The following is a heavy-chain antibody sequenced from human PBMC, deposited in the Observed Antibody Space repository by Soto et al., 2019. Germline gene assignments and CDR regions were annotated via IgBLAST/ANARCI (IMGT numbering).Heavy chain of an antibody. D-gene: IGHD2-2*01. V-gene: IGHV4-4*02. Sequence: QVQLQESGPGLVKPSGTLSLTCAVSGGSISSSNWWSWVRQPPGKGLEWIGEIYHSGSTNYNPSLQSRVTISVDKSKIQFSLKLSSVTAADTAVYYCARDRIVVVPAAMKPYYYYGMDVWGQGTTVTVSS. J-gene: IGHJ6*02. CDR3: ARDRIVVVPAAMKPYYYYGMDV. CDR1: GGSISSSNW. CDR2: IYHSGST.